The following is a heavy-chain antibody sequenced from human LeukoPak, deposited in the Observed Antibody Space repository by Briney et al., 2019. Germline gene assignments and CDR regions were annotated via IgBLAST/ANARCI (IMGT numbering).Heavy chain of an antibody. D-gene: IGHD3-16*01. V-gene: IGHV3-48*03. Sequence: GGSLRLSCAASGFTFSTYEMNWVRQAPGKGLEWVSYISSSGSTIYYGDSVQGRFTISRDNAKNSLYLQMNSLRAEDTAVYYCARIDDYVWSRRFDYWGQGALVTVSS. J-gene: IGHJ4*02. CDR3: ARIDDYVWSRRFDY. CDR1: GFTFSTYE. CDR2: ISSSGSTI.